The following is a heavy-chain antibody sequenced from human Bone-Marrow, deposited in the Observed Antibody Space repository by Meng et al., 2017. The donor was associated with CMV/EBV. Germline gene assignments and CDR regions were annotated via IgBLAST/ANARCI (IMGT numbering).Heavy chain of an antibody. CDR3: ARRGFWSGYPPDWYFDL. J-gene: IGHJ2*01. CDR1: YTFSDYS. V-gene: IGHV3-21*01. CDR2: ISSSSSYI. D-gene: IGHD3-3*01. Sequence: YTFSDYSRNWVRQSPGRGLECVSSISSSSSYINYADSVKGRFTISRDNAKNSLYLQMNSLRAEDTAVYYCARRGFWSGYPPDWYFDLWGRGTLVTVSS.